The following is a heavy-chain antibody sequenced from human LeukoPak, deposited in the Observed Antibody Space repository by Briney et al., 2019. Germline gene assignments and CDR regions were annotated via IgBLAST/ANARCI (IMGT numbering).Heavy chain of an antibody. D-gene: IGHD3-3*01. J-gene: IGHJ4*02. V-gene: IGHV4-39*07. CDR1: GGSISSSSYY. CDR3: ARARPYYDFWSGYYTY. Sequence: SETLSLTCTVSGGSISSSSYYWGWIRQPPGKGLEWIGSIYYSGSTYYNPSLKSRVTISVDTSKNQFSLKLSSVTAADTAVHYCARARPYYDFWSGYYTYWGQGTLVTVSS. CDR2: IYYSGST.